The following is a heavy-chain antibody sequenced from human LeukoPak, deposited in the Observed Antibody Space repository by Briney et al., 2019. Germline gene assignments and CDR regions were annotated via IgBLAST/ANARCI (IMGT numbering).Heavy chain of an antibody. J-gene: IGHJ4*02. CDR2: IIPIFGTA. V-gene: IGHV1-69*13. CDR1: GGTFSSYA. Sequence: ASVNVSFKASGGTFSSYAISWVRQAPGQGLEWMGGIIPIFGTANYAQKFQGRVTITADESTSTAYMELSSLRSEDTAVYYCARATGYCSSTSCYNLDYWGQGTLVIVSS. D-gene: IGHD2-2*02. CDR3: ARATGYCSSTSCYNLDY.